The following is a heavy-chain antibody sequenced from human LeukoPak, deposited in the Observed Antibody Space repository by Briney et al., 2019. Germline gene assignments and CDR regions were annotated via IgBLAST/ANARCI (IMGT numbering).Heavy chain of an antibody. CDR2: INPNSYNK. Sequence: ASVKVSCMASGYIFTEYDINWVRQAAGQGPELMGWINPNSYNKAYTGKFQGRLTMTTNTSTTTVYMELSSLRSEDTAIYYCARGATFQRQALAYWGQGTLVIVSS. V-gene: IGHV1-8*01. CDR3: ARGATFQRQALAY. D-gene: IGHD3-16*01. J-gene: IGHJ4*02. CDR1: GYIFTEYD.